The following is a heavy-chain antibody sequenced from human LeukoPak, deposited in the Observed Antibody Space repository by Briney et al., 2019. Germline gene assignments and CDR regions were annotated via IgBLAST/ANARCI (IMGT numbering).Heavy chain of an antibody. CDR2: ISGSGVST. CDR1: GFTFSSYA. V-gene: IGHV3-23*01. Sequence: GGSLRLSCAASGFTFSSYAMNWVRQAPGKGLEWVSGISGSGVSTFYADSVKGRFTISRDNSKNTLYLQMNSLRAEDTAVYYCAKGASTWFYFDYWGQGTLVTASS. CDR3: AKGASTWFYFDY. J-gene: IGHJ4*02. D-gene: IGHD6-13*01.